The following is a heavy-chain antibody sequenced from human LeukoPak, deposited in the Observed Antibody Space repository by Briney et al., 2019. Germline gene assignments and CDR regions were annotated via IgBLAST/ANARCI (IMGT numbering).Heavy chain of an antibody. CDR1: RLTFSSYW. CDR3: ARDLAGPPQEAFDI. Sequence: GGSLRLSCAASRLTFSSYWMSWVRQAPGKGLEWVANIKQDGSEKHYVDSVTGRFTISRDNAKNSLYLQMNSLRADDTAVYYCARDLAGPPQEAFDIWGQGSMVTVSS. CDR2: IKQDGSEK. V-gene: IGHV3-7*01. J-gene: IGHJ3*02.